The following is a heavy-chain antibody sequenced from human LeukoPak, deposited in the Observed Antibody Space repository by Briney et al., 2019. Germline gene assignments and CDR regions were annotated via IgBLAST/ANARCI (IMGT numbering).Heavy chain of an antibody. CDR2: ISSSSSYI. Sequence: GGSLRLSCAASGFTCSSYSMNWVRQAPGKGLEWVSSISSSSSYIYYADSVKGRFTISRDNAKNSLYLQMNSLRAEDTAVYYCAREADLATVTTKGGAFDIWGQGTMVTVSS. CDR1: GFTCSSYS. D-gene: IGHD4-11*01. V-gene: IGHV3-21*01. CDR3: AREADLATVTTKGGAFDI. J-gene: IGHJ3*02.